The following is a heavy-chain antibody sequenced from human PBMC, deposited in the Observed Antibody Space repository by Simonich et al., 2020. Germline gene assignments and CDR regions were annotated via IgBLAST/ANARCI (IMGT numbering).Heavy chain of an antibody. CDR3: ARDGLGTAYYYYMDV. J-gene: IGHJ6*03. CDR2: IKQDGSEK. V-gene: IGHV3-7*01. D-gene: IGHD7-27*01. Sequence: EVQLVESGGGLVQPGGYLRLSCAASGFTFSSYWMSWVRQAPGKGLDWVANIKQDGSEKNYVDSGKGRFTISRDNAKNSLYLQMNSLRAEDTAVYYCARDGLGTAYYYYMDVWGKGTTVTVSS. CDR1: GFTFSSYW.